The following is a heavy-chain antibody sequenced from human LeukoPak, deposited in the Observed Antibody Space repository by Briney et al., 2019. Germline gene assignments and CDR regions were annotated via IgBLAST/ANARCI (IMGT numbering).Heavy chain of an antibody. V-gene: IGHV3-30-3*01. Sequence: GGSLRLSCAASGFTFSSYAMHWVRQAPGKGLEWVAVISYDGSNKYYADSVKGRFTISRDNSKNTLYLQMNSLRAEDTAVYYCARDLGGAHAYGMDVWGQGTTVTVSS. CDR1: GFTFSSYA. CDR3: ARDLGGAHAYGMDV. J-gene: IGHJ6*02. CDR2: ISYDGSNK.